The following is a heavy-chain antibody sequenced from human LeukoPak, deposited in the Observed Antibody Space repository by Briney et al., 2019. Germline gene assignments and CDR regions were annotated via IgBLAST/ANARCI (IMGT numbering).Heavy chain of an antibody. Sequence: SQTLSLTGTVSGGSISSGSSYLSWIRQPAGKGLEWIGRIYRSGSTNYNPSLKSRVTILLDTSKNQFSLKLTSVTAADTAVYYCAALGGRSWGQGTLVTVSS. CDR2: IYRSGST. CDR3: AALGGRS. V-gene: IGHV4-61*02. J-gene: IGHJ5*02. CDR1: GGSISSGSSY. D-gene: IGHD3-3*02.